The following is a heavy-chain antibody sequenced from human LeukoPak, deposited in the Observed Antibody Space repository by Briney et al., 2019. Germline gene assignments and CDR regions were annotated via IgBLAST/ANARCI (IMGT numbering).Heavy chain of an antibody. CDR1: GGSISSYY. V-gene: IGHV4-59*01. D-gene: IGHD5-24*01. CDR3: AGRLWRRDGYNLSAFDI. J-gene: IGHJ3*02. Sequence: PSETLSLPYTVSGGSISSYYWNWIRQPPGKGLEWIGYIYYSGSTNYNPSLKSRVTISVDTSKNQFSLKLSSVTAADTAVYYCAGRLWRRDGYNLSAFDILGRGTMVTVSS. CDR2: IYYSGST.